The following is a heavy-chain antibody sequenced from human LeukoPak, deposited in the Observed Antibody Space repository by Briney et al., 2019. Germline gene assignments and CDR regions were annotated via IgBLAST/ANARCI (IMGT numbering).Heavy chain of an antibody. J-gene: IGHJ6*01. Sequence: PSETLSLNCAVYGESFNGFYWTWIRQPPGKGLEWIGEINHSENTNYSPSLKSRVTIALDTSKKQFSLRLTSVTAADTALYCCARGPAMFRSRIPVSQRKNALDVWSQGTTVIVSS. CDR2: INHSENT. CDR3: ARGPAMFRSRIPVSQRKNALDV. V-gene: IGHV4-34*01. CDR1: GESFNGFY. D-gene: IGHD3-10*01.